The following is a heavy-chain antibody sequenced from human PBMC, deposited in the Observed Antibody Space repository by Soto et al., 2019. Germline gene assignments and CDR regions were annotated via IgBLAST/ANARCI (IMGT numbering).Heavy chain of an antibody. D-gene: IGHD2-15*01. CDR2: IVVGSGNT. J-gene: IGHJ6*03. V-gene: IGHV1-58*02. CDR1: GFTFTSSA. CDR3: AEDGGGSRIGGVYYYYYYMDV. Sequence: ASVKVSCKASGFTFTSSAMQWVRQARGQRLEWIGWIVVGSGNTNYAQKFQERVTITRDMSTSTAYMELSSLRSEDTAVYYCAEDGGGSRIGGVYYYYYYMDVWGKGTTVTVSS.